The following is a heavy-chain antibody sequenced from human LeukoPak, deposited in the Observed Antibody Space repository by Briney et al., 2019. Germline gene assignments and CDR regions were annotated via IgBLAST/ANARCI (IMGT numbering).Heavy chain of an antibody. D-gene: IGHD3-22*01. J-gene: IGHJ5*02. Sequence: PSETLPLTCTVSGYSISSGYYWGWIRQPPGKGLEWIGSIYHSGSTDYSPSLKSRVTISVDTSKNQFSLKLSSVTAADTAVYYCARDAPPRDSSDYYLSNWFDPWGQGTLVTVSS. V-gene: IGHV4-38-2*02. CDR2: IYHSGST. CDR1: GYSISSGYY. CDR3: ARDAPPRDSSDYYLSNWFDP.